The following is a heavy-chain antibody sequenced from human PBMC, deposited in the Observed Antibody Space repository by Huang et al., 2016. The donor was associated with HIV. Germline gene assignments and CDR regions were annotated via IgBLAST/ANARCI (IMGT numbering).Heavy chain of an antibody. V-gene: IGHV1-69*01. CDR1: GGTFSNHG. Sequence: QVQLVQSGAEVKKRGSSVKVSCKASGGTFSNHGFSWVRQAPGPGLEWMGGIMPVFGTQYYTPKFQGRVTITADESTSTVYMELSSLTPDDTAEYYCARVRGYSGSYYGMDVWGQGTTVTVSS. D-gene: IGHD1-26*01. J-gene: IGHJ6*02. CDR2: IMPVFGTQ. CDR3: ARVRGYSGSYYGMDV.